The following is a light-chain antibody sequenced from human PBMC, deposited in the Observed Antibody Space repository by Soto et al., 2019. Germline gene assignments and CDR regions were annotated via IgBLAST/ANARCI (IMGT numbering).Light chain of an antibody. Sequence: QSALTQPASVSGSPGQSITISCTGTSSDVGGYNYVSWYQQHPGKAPKLMIYDVSTRPSGVSNRFSGSKSGNTASLTISGLQAEDEADYYCSSYTTSGSQVFGGGTKLTVL. V-gene: IGLV2-14*01. CDR1: SSDVGGYNY. CDR3: SSYTTSGSQV. CDR2: DVS. J-gene: IGLJ2*01.